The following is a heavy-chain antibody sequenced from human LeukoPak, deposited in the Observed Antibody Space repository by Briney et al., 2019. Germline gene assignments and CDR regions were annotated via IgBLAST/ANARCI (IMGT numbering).Heavy chain of an antibody. Sequence: SETLSLTCTVSGGSISSYYWSWIRQPPGKGLEWIGYIYYSESTNYNPSLKSRVTISVDTSKNQFSLKLSSVTAADTAVYYCATSHYYDSSGGAFDIWGQGTMVTVSS. CDR3: ATSHYYDSSGGAFDI. CDR1: GGSISSYY. D-gene: IGHD3-22*01. J-gene: IGHJ3*02. V-gene: IGHV4-59*08. CDR2: IYYSEST.